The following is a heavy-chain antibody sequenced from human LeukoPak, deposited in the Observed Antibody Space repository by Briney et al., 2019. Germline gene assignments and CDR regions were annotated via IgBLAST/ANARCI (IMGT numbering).Heavy chain of an antibody. Sequence: SETLSLTCTVSGGSISRSSSYWGWIRQPPGKGLEWIGSIHYSGNTYYNPSLKSRLIISVDTSKNQFSLRLNSMTAADTAVYYCARNYDSSGYFWFDPWGQGTLVTVSS. CDR3: ARNYDSSGYFWFDP. CDR2: IHYSGNT. CDR1: GGSISRSSSY. V-gene: IGHV4-39*07. J-gene: IGHJ5*02. D-gene: IGHD3-22*01.